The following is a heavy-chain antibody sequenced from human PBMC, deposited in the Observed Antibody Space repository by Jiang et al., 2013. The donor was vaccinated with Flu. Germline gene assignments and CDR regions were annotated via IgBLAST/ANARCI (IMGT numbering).Heavy chain of an antibody. V-gene: IGHV3-64*01. D-gene: IGHD5-18*01. CDR2: ISSNGGST. J-gene: IGHJ6*02. CDR3: ARDEVGYSYGPVNYGMDV. CDR1: GFTFSSYA. Sequence: PGGSLRLSCAASGFTFSSYAMHWVRQAPGKGLEYVSAISSNGGSTYYANSVKGRFTISRDNSKNTLYLQMGSLRAEDMAVYYCARDEVGYSYGPVNYGMDVWGQGTTVTVSS.